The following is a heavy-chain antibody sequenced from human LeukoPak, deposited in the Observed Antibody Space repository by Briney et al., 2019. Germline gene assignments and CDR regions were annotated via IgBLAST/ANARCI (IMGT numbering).Heavy chain of an antibody. V-gene: IGHV4-39*01. Sequence: SETLSLTCTVSGGSISSSSYYWGWIRQPPGEGLEWIGSIYYSGSTYYNPSLKSRVTISVDTSKNQFSLKLSSVTAADTAVYYCARHSLMGMATIISYFDYWGQGTLVTVSS. CDR3: ARHSLMGMATIISYFDY. J-gene: IGHJ4*02. CDR1: GGSISSSSYY. CDR2: IYYSGST. D-gene: IGHD5-24*01.